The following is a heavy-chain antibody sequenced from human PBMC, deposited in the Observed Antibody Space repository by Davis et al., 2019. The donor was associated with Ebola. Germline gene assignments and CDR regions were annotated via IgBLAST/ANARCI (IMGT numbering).Heavy chain of an antibody. CDR3: ARDRRPRETELRNYYYYGMDV. J-gene: IGHJ6*02. CDR1: GYTFTSYG. V-gene: IGHV1-69*04. Sequence: AASVKVSCKASGYTFTSYGISWVRQAPGQGLEWMGRIIPILNIANYAQKFQGRVTIIADKSTSTAYMELSSLRSEDTAVYYCARDRRPRETELRNYYYYGMDVWGQGTTVTVSS. CDR2: IIPILNIA. D-gene: IGHD1-7*01.